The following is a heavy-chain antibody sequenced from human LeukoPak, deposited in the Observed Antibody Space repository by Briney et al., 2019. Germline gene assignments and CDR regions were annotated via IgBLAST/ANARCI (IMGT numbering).Heavy chain of an antibody. Sequence: PGGSLRLSCAASGFTFSSYAMHWVRQAPGKGLEYVLAISSNGGSTYYANSVKGRFTISRDNSKNTLYLQMGSLRAEDMAVYYCARDGGSGWSNDAFDIWGQGTMVTVSS. J-gene: IGHJ3*02. V-gene: IGHV3-64*01. CDR3: ARDGGSGWSNDAFDI. D-gene: IGHD6-19*01. CDR2: ISSNGGST. CDR1: GFTFSSYA.